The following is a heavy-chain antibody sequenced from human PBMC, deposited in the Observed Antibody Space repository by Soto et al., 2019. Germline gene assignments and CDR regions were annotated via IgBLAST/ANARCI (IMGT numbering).Heavy chain of an antibody. CDR3: ARGQQYSGRIFDY. V-gene: IGHV6-1*01. Sequence: SQTLSLTCAITGDSVSSNSAGWSWVRQSPSRGLEWLGRTYYRSKWYYEYAVSVRGRITINPDTSKNQYSLQLNSVTPEDTAVYFCARGQQYSGRIFDYWGQGALVTVSS. D-gene: IGHD1-26*01. CDR2: TYYRSKWYY. J-gene: IGHJ4*01. CDR1: GDSVSSNSAG.